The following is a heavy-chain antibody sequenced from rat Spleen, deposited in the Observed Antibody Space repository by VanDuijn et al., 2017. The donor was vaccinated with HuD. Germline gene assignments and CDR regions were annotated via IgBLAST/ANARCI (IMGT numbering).Heavy chain of an antibody. CDR2: INSACTT. Sequence: EVQLQESGPGPVKVSESLSLTCSVTGHSITSSYRWNWIRKFPGNKLEWMGYINSACTTNNNPSLKSRISITRYTAKNQLVLQVNSVSSEDTATYYCAKSDGVHYYLPFADWGQGTLVTASS. J-gene: IGHJ3*01. V-gene: IGHV3-3*01. D-gene: IGHD1-1*01. CDR1: GHSITSSYR. CDR3: AKSDGVHYYLPFAD.